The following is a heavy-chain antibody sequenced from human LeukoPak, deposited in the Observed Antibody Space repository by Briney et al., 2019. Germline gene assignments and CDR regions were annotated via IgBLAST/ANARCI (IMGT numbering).Heavy chain of an antibody. D-gene: IGHD3-3*01. CDR1: GFTFGTHA. CDR2: ISGDVQTT. Sequence: GGSLRLSCEASGFTFGTHAMNWIRQTPGKGLEWLSVISGDVQTTTYASSVKGRSTISRDNSKNTLYLEMNSLRVDDTAIYYCAKDGYYSSANHFARLHFDLWGRGTRVTVSS. CDR3: AKDGYYSSANHFARLHFDL. J-gene: IGHJ2*01. V-gene: IGHV3-23*01.